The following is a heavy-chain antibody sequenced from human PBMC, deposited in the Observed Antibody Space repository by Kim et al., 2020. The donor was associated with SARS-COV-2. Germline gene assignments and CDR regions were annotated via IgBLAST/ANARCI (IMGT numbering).Heavy chain of an antibody. CDR3: AKDPFYDFWSGYYFDY. J-gene: IGHJ5*01. CDR2: ISGSGGST. Sequence: GGSLRLSCAASGFTFSNYAVSWVRQTPGKGLERVSTISGSGGSTYYADSVKGRFTISRDNSKNTLYLQMSSLRAEDTAVYFCAKDPFYDFWSGYYFDYWG. CDR1: GFTFSNYA. D-gene: IGHD3-3*01. V-gene: IGHV3-23*01.